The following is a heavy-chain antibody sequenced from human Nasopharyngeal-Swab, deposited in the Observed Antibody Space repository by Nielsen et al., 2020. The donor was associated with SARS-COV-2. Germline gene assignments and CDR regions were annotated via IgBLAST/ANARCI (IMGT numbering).Heavy chain of an antibody. CDR1: GFTVSSNY. CDR2: IYSGGST. J-gene: IGHJ4*02. CDR3: ARDLSKLRFDY. D-gene: IGHD4-11*01. Sequence: GGSLRLSCAASGFTVSSNYLSWVRQAPGKGLEWVSVIYSGGSTYYADSVKCRFTISRDNSKNTLYLQMNSLRAEDTAVYYCARDLSKLRFDYWGQGTLVTVSS. V-gene: IGHV3-66*01.